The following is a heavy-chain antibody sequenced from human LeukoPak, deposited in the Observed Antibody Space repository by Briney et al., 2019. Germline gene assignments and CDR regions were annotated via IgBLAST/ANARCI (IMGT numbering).Heavy chain of an antibody. CDR2: IYHSGST. Sequence: SETLSLTCALSGYSISSGYYWGWIRQPPGKGLEWIGSIYHSGSTYYNPSLKSRVTISVDTSKNQFSLKLSSVTAADTAVYYCAREFRYYYGSGSYPANWFDPWGQGTLVTVSS. CDR3: AREFRYYYGSGSYPANWFDP. J-gene: IGHJ5*02. V-gene: IGHV4-38-2*02. CDR1: GYSISSGYY. D-gene: IGHD3-10*01.